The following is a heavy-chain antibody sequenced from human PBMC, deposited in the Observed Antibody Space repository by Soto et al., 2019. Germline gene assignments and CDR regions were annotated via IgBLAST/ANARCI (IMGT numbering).Heavy chain of an antibody. J-gene: IGHJ3*02. V-gene: IGHV3-9*01. CDR1: GFTFDDYA. Sequence: PGGSLRLSCAASGFTFDDYAMHWVRQAPGKGLEWVSGISWNSGSIGYADSVKGRFTISRDNAKNSLYLQMNSLRAEDTALYYCAKAGLHWLDAFDIWGQGTMVTVS. CDR3: AKAGLHWLDAFDI. D-gene: IGHD5-12*01. CDR2: ISWNSGSI.